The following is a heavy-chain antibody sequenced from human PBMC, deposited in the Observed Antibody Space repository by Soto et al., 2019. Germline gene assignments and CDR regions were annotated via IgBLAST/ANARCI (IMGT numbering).Heavy chain of an antibody. D-gene: IGHD3-10*01. V-gene: IGHV3-23*01. Sequence: EVQLLESGGGLVQPGGSLRLSCAASGFTFTSYAMSWVRQAPGKGLEWVSGISGSGGSTYYTDSVKGRFATSSDSSKNRVYLQMDSLRVEDTAVYYCARGKYDSGSYSAPLDYWGQGTPVTVSS. J-gene: IGHJ4*02. CDR2: ISGSGGST. CDR3: ARGKYDSGSYSAPLDY. CDR1: GFTFTSYA.